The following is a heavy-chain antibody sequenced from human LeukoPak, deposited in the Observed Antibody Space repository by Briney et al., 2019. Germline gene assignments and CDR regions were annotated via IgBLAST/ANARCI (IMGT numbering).Heavy chain of an antibody. V-gene: IGHV1-18*01. J-gene: IGHJ4*02. Sequence: ASVKVSCRASGYTFTSYGISWVRQAPGQGLEWMGWISAYNGNTNYAQKLQGRVTMTTETSTTTAYMELRSLRSDDTAVYYCARGLSAAAGTQDSYQFDYWGQGTPVTVSS. D-gene: IGHD6-13*01. CDR1: GYTFTSYG. CDR3: ARGLSAAAGTQDSYQFDY. CDR2: ISAYNGNT.